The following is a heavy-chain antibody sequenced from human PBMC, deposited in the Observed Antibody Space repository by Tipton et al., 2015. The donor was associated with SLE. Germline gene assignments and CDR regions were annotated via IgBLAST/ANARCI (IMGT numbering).Heavy chain of an antibody. CDR1: GGSISSYY. J-gene: IGHJ3*02. Sequence: TLSLTCTVSGGSISSYYWTWIRQPPGKGLEWIGEINHSGRTNYNPSLKSRVTISVDTSKNQFSLKLSSVTAADTAVYYCARDPPYDFWSGRWAFDIWGQGTMVTVSS. CDR2: INHSGRT. D-gene: IGHD3-3*01. CDR3: ARDPPYDFWSGRWAFDI. V-gene: IGHV4-34*01.